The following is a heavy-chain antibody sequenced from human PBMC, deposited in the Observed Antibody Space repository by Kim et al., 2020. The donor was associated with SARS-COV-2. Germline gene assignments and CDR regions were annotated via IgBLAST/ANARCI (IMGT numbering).Heavy chain of an antibody. J-gene: IGHJ4*02. CDR2: IYYSGST. CDR3: ARGVPNYDILTGYLSPPFDY. Sequence: SETLSHTCTVSGGSISSGGYYWSWIRQHPGKGLEWIGYIYYSGSTYYNPSLKSRVTISVDTSKNQFSLKLSSVTAADTAVYYCARGVPNYDILTGYLSPPFDYWGQGTLVTVSS. D-gene: IGHD3-9*01. V-gene: IGHV4-31*03. CDR1: GGSISSGGYY.